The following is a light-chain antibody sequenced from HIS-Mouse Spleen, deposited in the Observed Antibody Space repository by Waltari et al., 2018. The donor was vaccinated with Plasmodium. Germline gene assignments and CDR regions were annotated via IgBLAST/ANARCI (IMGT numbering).Light chain of an antibody. Sequence: QSALTQPASVSGSPGQSITISCTGTSSAVGRYNLVSCYQQHPGKAPKLRIYEASKRPSGVSNRFAGSKSGNTASLTISGLQAEDEADYYCCSYAGSSTFVFGGGTKLTVL. CDR2: EAS. V-gene: IGLV2-23*02. CDR3: CSYAGSSTFV. J-gene: IGLJ3*02. CDR1: SSAVGRYNL.